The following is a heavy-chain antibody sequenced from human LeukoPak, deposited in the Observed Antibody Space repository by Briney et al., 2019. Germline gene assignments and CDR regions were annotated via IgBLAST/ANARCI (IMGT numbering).Heavy chain of an antibody. CDR3: AGRAQTTGWSFDY. CDR1: GGSISSYY. D-gene: IGHD6-19*01. CDR2: IYTSGSS. V-gene: IGHV4-4*07. Sequence: SETLSLTCTVSGGSISSYYWSWIRQPAGKGLEWTGRIYTSGSSNYNPSLKSRVAMSIDTSKNQFSLELSSVTAADTSVYYCAGRAQTTGWSFDYWGQGALVTVSS. J-gene: IGHJ4*02.